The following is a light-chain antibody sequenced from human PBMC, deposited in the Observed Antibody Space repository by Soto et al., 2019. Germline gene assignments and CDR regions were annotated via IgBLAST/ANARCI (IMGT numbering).Light chain of an antibody. CDR3: SSYTSSSTPYV. V-gene: IGLV2-14*01. J-gene: IGLJ1*01. CDR2: DVT. Sequence: QSLLTQPASVSGSPGQSITISCTGSSSDFGAYDYVSWYQQRPVKAPKLMIFDVTNRPSGVSDRFSGSKSGNTASLTISGLQTEDEADYYCSSYTSSSTPYVFGTGTKVTVL. CDR1: SSDFGAYDY.